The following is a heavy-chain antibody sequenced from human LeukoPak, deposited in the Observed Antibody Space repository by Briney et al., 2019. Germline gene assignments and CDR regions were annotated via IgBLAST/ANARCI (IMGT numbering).Heavy chain of an antibody. CDR1: GFTFSNYW. J-gene: IGHJ4*02. V-gene: IGHV3-74*01. Sequence: GGSLRLSCTTSGFTFSNYWMHWVRQAPGKGLMWVSRINTDSSGTADADSVKGRFTISRDNAKNSLYLQMNSLRAEDTAVYFCARGASHWDYWGQGTLVTVSS. D-gene: IGHD1-1*01. CDR3: ARGASHWDY. CDR2: INTDSSGT.